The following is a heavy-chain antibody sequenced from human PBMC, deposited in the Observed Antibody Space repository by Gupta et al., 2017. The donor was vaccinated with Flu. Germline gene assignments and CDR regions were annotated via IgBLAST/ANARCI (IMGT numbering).Heavy chain of an antibody. J-gene: IGHJ4*02. CDR2: IRSKADNYAT. Sequence: EVQLVESGGGLVQPGGSLQLSCAASGFTFSGSAMHWVRQASGKGLEWVGRIRSKADNYATAYTASLNGRFTISRDDSKNTAYLQMDSLRTEDTAVYYCSRGYCTNNVCYNFDYWGQGTLVTVSS. CDR3: SRGYCTNNVCYNFDY. CDR1: GFTFSGSA. D-gene: IGHD2-8*01. V-gene: IGHV3-73*01.